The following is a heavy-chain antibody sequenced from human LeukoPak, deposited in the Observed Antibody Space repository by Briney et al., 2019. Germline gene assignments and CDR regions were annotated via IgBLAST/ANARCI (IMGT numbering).Heavy chain of an antibody. D-gene: IGHD3-9*01. Sequence: GESLKISCKGSGYSFTSYWIGWVRQMPGKGLEWMGIIYPGDSDTRYSPSFQGQVTISADKSISTAYLQWSSLKASETAMYYCARWDYDILTGYWQGYFDYWGQGTLVTVSS. CDR3: ARWDYDILTGYWQGYFDY. V-gene: IGHV5-51*01. CDR1: GYSFTSYW. J-gene: IGHJ4*02. CDR2: IYPGDSDT.